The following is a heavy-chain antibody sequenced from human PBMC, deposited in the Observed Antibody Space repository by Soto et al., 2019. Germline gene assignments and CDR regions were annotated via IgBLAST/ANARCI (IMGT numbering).Heavy chain of an antibody. CDR3: ARRTLMPPMYYYYYYYMDV. CDR1: GYTFTSYD. V-gene: IGHV1-8*01. CDR2: MNPNSGNT. J-gene: IGHJ6*03. Sequence: ASVKVSCKASGYTFTSYDINWVRQATGQGLEWMGWMNPNSGNTGYAQKFQGRVTMTRNTSISTAYMELSSLRSEDTAVYYCARRTLMPPMYYYYYYYMDVWGKGTTVTVSS. D-gene: IGHD1-7*01.